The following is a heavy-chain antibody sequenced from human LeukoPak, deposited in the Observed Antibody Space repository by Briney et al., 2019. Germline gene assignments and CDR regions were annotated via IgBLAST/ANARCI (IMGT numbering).Heavy chain of an antibody. Sequence: SETLSLTCTVSGGSISSSSYYWGWIRQPPGKGLEWIGSIYYSGSTYYNPSLKSRVAISVDTSKNQFSLKLSSVTAADTAVYYCARSHSYSYGLYYYYMDVWGKGTTVTVSS. CDR3: ARSHSYSYGLYYYYMDV. CDR1: GGSISSSSYY. V-gene: IGHV4-39*07. J-gene: IGHJ6*03. D-gene: IGHD5-18*01. CDR2: IYYSGST.